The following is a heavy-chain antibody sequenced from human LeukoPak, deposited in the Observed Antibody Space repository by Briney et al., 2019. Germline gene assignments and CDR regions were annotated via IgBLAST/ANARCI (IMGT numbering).Heavy chain of an antibody. CDR3: AASYSSGWYHYYYYYGMDV. CDR2: INHSGST. J-gene: IGHJ6*02. D-gene: IGHD6-19*01. V-gene: IGHV4-34*01. Sequence: SETLSLTCAVYGGSFSGYYWSWIRQPPGKGLEWMGEINHSGSTNYNPSLKSRVTISVDTSKNQFSLKLSSVTAADTAVYYCAASYSSGWYHYYYYYGMDVWGQGTTVTVSS. CDR1: GGSFSGYY.